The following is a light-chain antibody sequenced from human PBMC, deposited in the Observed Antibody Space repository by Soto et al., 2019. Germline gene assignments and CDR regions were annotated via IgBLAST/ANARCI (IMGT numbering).Light chain of an antibody. CDR2: GAS. CDR1: QSVSNNY. J-gene: IGKJ1*01. CDR3: QQYGSSGT. V-gene: IGKV3-20*01. Sequence: EIVFTQSPGTLSLSPVEGATLSCRASQSVSNNYLAWHQQKPGQAPRLLIYGASNRATGIPDRFSGSGSGTDFTLTISRLEPEDFAVYYCQQYGSSGTFGQGTKVDIK.